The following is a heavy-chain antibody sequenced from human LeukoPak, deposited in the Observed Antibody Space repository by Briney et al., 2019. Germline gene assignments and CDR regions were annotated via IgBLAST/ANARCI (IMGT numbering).Heavy chain of an antibody. CDR3: ARHLRRGYFDH. D-gene: IGHD5-24*01. CDR1: GGSFSGYY. V-gene: IGHV4-34*01. CDR2: INHSGST. J-gene: IGHJ4*02. Sequence: SETLSLTCAVYGGSFSGYYWSWIRQPPGKGLEWIGEINHSGSTNYNPSLKSRVTISVDTSKNQFSLKLSSVTAADTAVYYCARHLRRGYFDHWGQGTLVTVSS.